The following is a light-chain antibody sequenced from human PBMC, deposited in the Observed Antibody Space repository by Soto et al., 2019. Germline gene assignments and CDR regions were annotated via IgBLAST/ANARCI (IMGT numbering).Light chain of an antibody. V-gene: IGKV1D-13*01. CDR1: QGIARA. Sequence: AIHLTQSPSSLSATVGDSVTITCRASQGIARALAWYQQKPGKAPKLLIYDASSLESGVPSRFFGSGYVTDFTLTITSLQPEDFATYYCQQFSNYPLTFGGGTKVEIK. J-gene: IGKJ4*01. CDR2: DAS. CDR3: QQFSNYPLT.